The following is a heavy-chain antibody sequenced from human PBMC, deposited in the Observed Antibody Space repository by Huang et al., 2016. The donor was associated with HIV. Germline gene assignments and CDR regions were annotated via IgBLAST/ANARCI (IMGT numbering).Heavy chain of an antibody. J-gene: IGHJ4*02. CDR3: AHIHSSLDYFDY. Sequence: QITLKESGPAVVKPTQTLSLTCTFSGFSLSTSGLGVGWIRQPPGKALDWLALIYCDDDKRYKSSLMSRLTITKDTSKNQVVLTMSNLDPVDTGTYYCAHIHSSLDYFDYWGQGTLVTVSS. CDR2: IYCDDDK. CDR1: GFSLSTSGLG. V-gene: IGHV2-5*02.